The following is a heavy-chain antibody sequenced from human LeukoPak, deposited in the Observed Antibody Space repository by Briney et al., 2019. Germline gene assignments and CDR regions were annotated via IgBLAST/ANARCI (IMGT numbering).Heavy chain of an antibody. D-gene: IGHD3-22*01. J-gene: IGHJ4*02. V-gene: IGHV3-23*01. CDR2: ISGSGGST. CDR1: GFTFSSYV. Sequence: PGGSLRLSCAASGFTFSSYVMSWVRQAPGKGLEWLSSISGSGGSTYYADSVRGRFTISRDNSKNTLYVQMNSLRAEDTAVYFCAKTTGNYYKYFDDWGQGTLVTVSS. CDR3: AKTTGNYYKYFDD.